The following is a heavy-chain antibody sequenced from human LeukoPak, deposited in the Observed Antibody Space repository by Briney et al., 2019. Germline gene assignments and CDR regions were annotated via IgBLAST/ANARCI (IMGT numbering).Heavy chain of an antibody. Sequence: KPSETLSLTCAVYGGSFSGYYWSWIRQPPGKGLEWIGEINHSGSTNYNPSLKSRLTISVDTSKNQFSLKLSSVTAADTAVYYCARVSGYDWESFYDYWGQGTLVTVSS. CDR2: INHSGST. J-gene: IGHJ4*02. D-gene: IGHD5-12*01. CDR1: GGSFSGYY. V-gene: IGHV4-34*01. CDR3: ARVSGYDWESFYDY.